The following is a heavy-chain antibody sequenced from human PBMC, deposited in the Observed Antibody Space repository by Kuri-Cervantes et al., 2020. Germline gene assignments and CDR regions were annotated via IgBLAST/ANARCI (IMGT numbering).Heavy chain of an antibody. Sequence: SVKVSCKASGGTFSNYAISWVRQAPGQGLEWMGGIIPIFGTTNYAQKFQGRLTITTDESTNTAYMELSSLRSEDTAVYYCARRWDYYDSSGYYKGGHYYYYYMDVWGKGTTVTVSS. CDR2: IIPIFGTT. D-gene: IGHD3-22*01. CDR1: GGTFSNYA. J-gene: IGHJ6*03. V-gene: IGHV1-69*05. CDR3: ARRWDYYDSSGYYKGGHYYYYYMDV.